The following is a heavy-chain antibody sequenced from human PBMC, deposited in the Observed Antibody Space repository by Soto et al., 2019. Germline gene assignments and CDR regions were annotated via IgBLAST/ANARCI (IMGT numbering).Heavy chain of an antibody. CDR1: GGSISSSSYY. CDR2: IYYSGST. V-gene: IGHV4-39*01. CDR3: ASLIRLRQMIDDD. D-gene: IGHD2-21*01. Sequence: SETLSLTCTVSGGSISSSSYYWGWIRQPPGKGLEWIGSIYYSGSTYYNPSLKSRVTISVDTSKNQFSLKLSSVTAADTAVYYCASLIRLRQMIDDDWGQGTLVTVSS. J-gene: IGHJ1*01.